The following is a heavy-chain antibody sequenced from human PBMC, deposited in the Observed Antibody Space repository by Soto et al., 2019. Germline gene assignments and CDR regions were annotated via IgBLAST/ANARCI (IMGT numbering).Heavy chain of an antibody. D-gene: IGHD3-16*01. CDR1: GGSISSGDYS. CDR2: IYHSGST. J-gene: IGHJ3*02. CDR3: ARSPLTCDYVRQTWSEVGDSFDI. Sequence: SETLSLTCAVSGGSISSGDYSWSWIRQPPGKGLEWIGYIYHSGSTYYNPSLKSRVTFSLDTSKSQFSLHLLSVTAADTAVYYCARSPLTCDYVRQTWSEVGDSFDIWGRGTLVTVSS. V-gene: IGHV4-30-2*01.